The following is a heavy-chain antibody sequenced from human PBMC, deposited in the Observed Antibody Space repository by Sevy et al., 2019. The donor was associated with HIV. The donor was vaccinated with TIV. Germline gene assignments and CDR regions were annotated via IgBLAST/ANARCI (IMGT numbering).Heavy chain of an antibody. D-gene: IGHD4-4*01. CDR3: ARETDNSARWLDP. CDR2: IWHDGSNK. Sequence: GGSLRLSCAASGFTFNFHGMHWVRQAPGKGLEWVAFIWHDGSNKYMADSVKGRFTISRENSKNTLFLQMKSLKVEDTAVYYCARETDNSARWLDPWGQGTLVTVSS. J-gene: IGHJ5*02. V-gene: IGHV3-30*02. CDR1: GFTFNFHG.